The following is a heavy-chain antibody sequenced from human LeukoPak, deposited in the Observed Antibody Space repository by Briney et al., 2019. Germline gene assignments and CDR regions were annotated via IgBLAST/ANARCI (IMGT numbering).Heavy chain of an antibody. J-gene: IGHJ4*02. CDR2: INQAGSET. D-gene: IGHD2-21*02. CDR1: GFTFSSYW. Sequence: GGSLRLSCAASGFTFSSYWMSWVRQAPGKGLEWVANINQAGSETYYVDSVMGRFTISRDNAKNSLYLQMSSLRVGDTAVYFCLIAATARGGFDYWGQGNLVTVSS. CDR3: LIAATARGGFDY. V-gene: IGHV3-7*01.